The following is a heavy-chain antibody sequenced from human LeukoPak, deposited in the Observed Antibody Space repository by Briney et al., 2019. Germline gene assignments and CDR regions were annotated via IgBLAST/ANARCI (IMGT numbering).Heavy chain of an antibody. J-gene: IGHJ4*02. D-gene: IGHD3-22*01. Sequence: PGGSLRLSCAASGFTFSSYAMSWVRQAPGKGLERVSAIRGSGGSTSYADSVKGRFTISRDNSENTLYLQINSLRAEDTAVYYCAKANYDSSAYYWSDWGQGTLVTVSS. CDR3: AKANYDSSAYYWSD. V-gene: IGHV3-23*01. CDR2: IRGSGGST. CDR1: GFTFSSYA.